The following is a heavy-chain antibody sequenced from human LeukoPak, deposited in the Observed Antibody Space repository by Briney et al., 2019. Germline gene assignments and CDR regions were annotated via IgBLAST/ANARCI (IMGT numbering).Heavy chain of an antibody. D-gene: IGHD4-17*01. J-gene: IGHJ4*02. CDR2: GFYSGSA. V-gene: IGHV4-39*01. Sequence: PSETLSLTCTVSGGSISGSSYYWGWVRQPPGKGLEWVGSGFYSGSAYSNPSLKSRVTISVDTSRNQFSLNLSSVTAADTAVYYCARLRGAMTPVTSDFDYWGQGTLVTVSS. CDR3: ARLRGAMTPVTSDFDY. CDR1: GGSISGSSYY.